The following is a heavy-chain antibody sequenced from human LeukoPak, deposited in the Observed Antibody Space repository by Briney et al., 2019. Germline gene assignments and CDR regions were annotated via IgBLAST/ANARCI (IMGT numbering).Heavy chain of an antibody. CDR3: ARGLYSSSP. CDR1: GSTFSNYA. V-gene: IGHV3-23*01. Sequence: TGGSLRLSCAASGSTFSNYAMNWVRQAPGKGLEWVSAISGSGGSTYYADSVKGRFTISRDNSKNTLYLQVNSLRAEDTAVYYCARGLYSSSPWGQGILVTVSS. CDR2: ISGSGGST. D-gene: IGHD6-6*01. J-gene: IGHJ4*02.